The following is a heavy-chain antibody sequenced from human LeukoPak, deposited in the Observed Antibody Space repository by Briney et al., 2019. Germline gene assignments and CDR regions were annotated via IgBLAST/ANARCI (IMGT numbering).Heavy chain of an antibody. V-gene: IGHV3-9*01. CDR2: ISWNSGSI. J-gene: IGHJ1*01. Sequence: GRSLRLSCAASGFTFDDYAMHWVRQAPGKGLEWVSGISWNSGSISYADSVKGRFTISRDNAKNSLYLQMNSLRAEDTALYYCAKDMSSGWYKEYFQHWGQGTLVTVSS. CDR1: GFTFDDYA. CDR3: AKDMSSGWYKEYFQH. D-gene: IGHD6-19*01.